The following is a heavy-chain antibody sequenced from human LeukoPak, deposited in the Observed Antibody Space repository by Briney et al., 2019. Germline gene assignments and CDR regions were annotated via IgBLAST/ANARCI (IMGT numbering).Heavy chain of an antibody. V-gene: IGHV3-33*01. J-gene: IGHJ4*02. D-gene: IGHD2-2*02. CDR1: GFTFSSYG. CDR2: IWYDGSNK. Sequence: GGSLRLSCAASGFTFSSYGMPWVRQAPGKGLEWLAVIWYDGSNKYYADSVKGRFTISRDNSKNTLYLQMNSLRAEDTAVYYCARRYCSSTSCYTGYDYWGQGTLVTVSS. CDR3: ARRYCSSTSCYTGYDY.